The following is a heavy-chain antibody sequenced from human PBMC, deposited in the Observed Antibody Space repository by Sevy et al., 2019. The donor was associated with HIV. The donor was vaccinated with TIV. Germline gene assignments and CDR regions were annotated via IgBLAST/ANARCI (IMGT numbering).Heavy chain of an antibody. Sequence: GGSLRLSCAASGFSFSTSGMNWVRQAPGKGLEWVSYIGGTTSTIYYADSVKGRFTISRDNATNSLYLQMNSQRDKDTDVYYCAGAKVTGTTSKFDYWGQGTLVTVSS. D-gene: IGHD1-7*01. V-gene: IGHV3-48*02. CDR1: GFSFSTSG. CDR2: IGGTTSTI. CDR3: AGAKVTGTTSKFDY. J-gene: IGHJ4*02.